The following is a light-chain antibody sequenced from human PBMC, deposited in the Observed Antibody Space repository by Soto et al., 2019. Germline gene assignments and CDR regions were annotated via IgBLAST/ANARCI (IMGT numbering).Light chain of an antibody. J-gene: IGLJ2*01. Sequence: QSALTQPRSVSGSPGQSVPIPCTGTTGDVGGYNYVSWYQQHPGKAPKLMIYDVSKRPSGVPDRFSGSKSGNTASLTISGLQAEDEADYYCCSYAGSYTHVVFGGGTKLTVL. CDR2: DVS. V-gene: IGLV2-11*01. CDR1: TGDVGGYNY. CDR3: CSYAGSYTHVV.